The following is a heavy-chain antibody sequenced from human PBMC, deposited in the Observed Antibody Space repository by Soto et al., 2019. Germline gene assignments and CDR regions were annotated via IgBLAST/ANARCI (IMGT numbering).Heavy chain of an antibody. CDR1: GFTFNNYG. Sequence: QVQLVESGGGVVQPGGSLRLSCAASGFTFNNYGMHWVRQAPGKGLEWVAVIWNDVRVYYYAGSVKGRFTISRDNSRNTLYRQMTTLRAEARSVYFWARREISPPTRGAAAPRGGMDVWGQGTTVTVS. J-gene: IGHJ6*02. CDR3: ARREISPPTRGAAAPRGGMDV. V-gene: IGHV3-33*01. D-gene: IGHD6-13*01. CDR2: IWNDVRVY.